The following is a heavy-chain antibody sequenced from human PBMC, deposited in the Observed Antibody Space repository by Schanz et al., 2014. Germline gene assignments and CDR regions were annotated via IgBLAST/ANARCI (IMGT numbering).Heavy chain of an antibody. V-gene: IGHV3-21*01. Sequence: VQLVESGGGVVQPGRSLRLSCAASGFTFSNFAIHWVRQAPGKGLEWVSSISSTSTYLYYADSVKGRFTISRDSARNSLYLQMSSLRAEDTAVYYCAVLGGFGELPLDYRGQGTLVTVSS. CDR2: ISSTSTYL. D-gene: IGHD3-10*01. J-gene: IGHJ4*02. CDR3: AVLGGFGELPLDY. CDR1: GFTFSNFA.